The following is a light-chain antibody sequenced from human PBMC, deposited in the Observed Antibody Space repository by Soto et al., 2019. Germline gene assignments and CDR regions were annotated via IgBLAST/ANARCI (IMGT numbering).Light chain of an antibody. J-gene: IGLJ2*01. CDR1: SGHSTYA. Sequence: QSVLTQSPSASASLGASVKLTCTLSSGHSTYAIAWHQQQPEKGPRYLMKLNSVGSHIKGDGIPNRFSGSSSGAERYLTISSLQSEDEADYYCQTWATGILVFGGGTKLTVL. CDR3: QTWATGILV. CDR2: LNSVGSH. V-gene: IGLV4-69*01.